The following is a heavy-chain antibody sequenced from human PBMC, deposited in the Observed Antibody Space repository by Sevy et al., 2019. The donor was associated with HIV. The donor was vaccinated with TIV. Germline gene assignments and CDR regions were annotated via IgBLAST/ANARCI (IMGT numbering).Heavy chain of an antibody. V-gene: IGHV4-59*01. CDR1: GGSISSYY. CDR3: ARRGKRSIVVVPAANNWFDP. J-gene: IGHJ5*02. Sequence: SETLSLTCTVSGGSISSYYWSWIRQPPGKGLEWIGYIYYSGSTNYNPSLKSRVTISVDTSKNQFSLKLSSVTAADTAVYYCARRGKRSIVVVPAANNWFDPWGQGTLVTVSS. CDR2: IYYSGST. D-gene: IGHD2-2*01.